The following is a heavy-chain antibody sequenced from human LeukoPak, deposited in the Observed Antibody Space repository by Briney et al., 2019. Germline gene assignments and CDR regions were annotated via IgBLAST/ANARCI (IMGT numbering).Heavy chain of an antibody. CDR2: INPSGGST. Sequence: ASVMVSCKASGYTFTTYYMHWVRQAPGQGLEWMGIINPSGGSTSHAQKFQGRVTMTRDMSTSTIYMELSSLRSEDTAVYYCARGLDQDAFDIWGQGTMVTVSS. CDR3: ARGLDQDAFDI. J-gene: IGHJ3*02. V-gene: IGHV1-46*01. CDR1: GYTFTTYY.